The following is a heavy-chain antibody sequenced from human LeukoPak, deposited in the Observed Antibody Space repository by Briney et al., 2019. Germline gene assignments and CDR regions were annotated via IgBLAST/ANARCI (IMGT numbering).Heavy chain of an antibody. V-gene: IGHV4-59*01. D-gene: IGHD3-22*01. Sequence: SETLSLTCTVSAGSISGYYWSWIRQPPGKGLEWIGYIYYRGNTNYNPSLKSRVTMSVDTSKNQFSLKLSSVTAADTAVYYCAREYYYDNSGYYFDYWRRGALVTVSS. CDR1: AGSISGYY. CDR2: IYYRGNT. CDR3: AREYYYDNSGYYFDY. J-gene: IGHJ4*02.